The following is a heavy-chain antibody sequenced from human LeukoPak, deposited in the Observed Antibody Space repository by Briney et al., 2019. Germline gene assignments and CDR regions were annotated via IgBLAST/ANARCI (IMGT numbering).Heavy chain of an antibody. CDR3: ARRFEGYCSSTSCSDKGAFDI. J-gene: IGHJ3*02. V-gene: IGHV3-53*01. D-gene: IGHD2-2*01. CDR2: IYSGGST. Sequence: PGGSLRLSCAASGFTVSSNYMSWVRQAPGKGLEWVSVIYSGGSTYYADSVKGRFTISRDNSKNTLYLQMNSLRAEDTAVYYCARRFEGYCSSTSCSDKGAFDIWGQGTMVTVSS. CDR1: GFTVSSNY.